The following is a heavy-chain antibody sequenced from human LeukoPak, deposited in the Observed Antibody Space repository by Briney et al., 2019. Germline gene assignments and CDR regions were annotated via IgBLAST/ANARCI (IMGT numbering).Heavy chain of an antibody. CDR3: ARDVREMIVVVITSGVDY. CDR1: GFTFSSYA. J-gene: IGHJ4*02. Sequence: PGGSLRLSCAASGFTFSSYAMHWVRQAPGKGLEWVAVISYDGSNKYYADSVKGRFTISRDNSKNTLYLQMNSLRAEDTAMYYCARDVREMIVVVITSGVDYWGQGTLVTVSS. CDR2: ISYDGSNK. D-gene: IGHD3-22*01. V-gene: IGHV3-30-3*01.